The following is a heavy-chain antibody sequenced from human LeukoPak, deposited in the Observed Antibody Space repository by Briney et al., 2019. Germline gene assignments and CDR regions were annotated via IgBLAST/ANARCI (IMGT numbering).Heavy chain of an antibody. J-gene: IGHJ5*02. Sequence: GGSLRLSCAASGFTFSSYAMSWVRQAPGKGLEWVSAISGSGGSTYYADSVKGRFTISRDNSKNTLYLQMNSLRAEDTAVYYCARVGGLLWFGELNWFDPWGQGTLVTVSS. V-gene: IGHV3-23*01. D-gene: IGHD3-10*01. CDR3: ARVGGLLWFGELNWFDP. CDR2: ISGSGGST. CDR1: GFTFSSYA.